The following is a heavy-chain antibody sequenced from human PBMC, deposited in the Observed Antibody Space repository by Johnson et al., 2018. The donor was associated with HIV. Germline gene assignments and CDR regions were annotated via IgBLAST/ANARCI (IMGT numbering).Heavy chain of an antibody. D-gene: IGHD3-3*01. V-gene: IGHV3-66*01. CDR3: ASTIFGVAWHAFDI. CDR2: IYSGGST. Sequence: VQLVESGGGVVQPGRSLRLSCAASGFNVSDNYMSWVRQAPGKGLEWVSVIYSGGSTFNAHSVKGRFTISRDNSENTVYLQMNSLRAEDTAVYYCASTIFGVAWHAFDIWGQGTVVTVSS. CDR1: GFNVSDNY. J-gene: IGHJ3*02.